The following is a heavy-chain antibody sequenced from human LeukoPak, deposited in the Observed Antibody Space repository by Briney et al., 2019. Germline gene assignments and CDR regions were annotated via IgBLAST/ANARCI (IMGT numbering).Heavy chain of an antibody. V-gene: IGHV3-30*02. CDR2: IRYDGSNK. CDR3: AKDRVPRDAFDI. CDR1: GFTFSSYG. D-gene: IGHD3-10*01. J-gene: IGHJ3*02. Sequence: GGSLRLPCAASGFTFSSYGMHWVRQAPGKGLEWVAFIRYDGSNKYYADSVKGRFTISRDNSKNTLYLQMNSLRAEDTAVYYCAKDRVPRDAFDIWGQGTMVTVSS.